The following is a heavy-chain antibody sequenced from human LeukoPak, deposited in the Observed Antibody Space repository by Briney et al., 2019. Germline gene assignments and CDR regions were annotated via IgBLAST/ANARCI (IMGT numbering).Heavy chain of an antibody. CDR3: ARDALGGAGSPHFDY. Sequence: PGGSVRLSCAASGFTFKSYAMHGLRHAPGKGLEWVAVISYDGSNKYYADSVKGRFTISRDNSKNTLYLQMNSLRAEDTAVYYCARDALGGAGSPHFDYWGQGTLVTVSS. CDR2: ISYDGSNK. V-gene: IGHV3-30*04. J-gene: IGHJ4*02. D-gene: IGHD3-10*01. CDR1: GFTFKSYA.